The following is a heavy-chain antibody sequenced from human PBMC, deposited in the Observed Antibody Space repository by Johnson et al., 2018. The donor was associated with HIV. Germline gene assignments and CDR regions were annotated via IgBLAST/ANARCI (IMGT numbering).Heavy chain of an antibody. Sequence: QVQLVESGGGLVQPGGSLRLSCAASGFTFSEYYMSWIRQAPGKGLEWVSYISSSGNTIYYADSVKGRFTISRDNAKNSLYLQMNSLRAEDRAVYYCARGRRGIEVASDAFDIWGQGTMVTVSS. CDR3: ARGRRGIEVASDAFDI. D-gene: IGHD3-22*01. CDR2: ISSSGNTI. J-gene: IGHJ3*02. V-gene: IGHV3-11*04. CDR1: GFTFSEYY.